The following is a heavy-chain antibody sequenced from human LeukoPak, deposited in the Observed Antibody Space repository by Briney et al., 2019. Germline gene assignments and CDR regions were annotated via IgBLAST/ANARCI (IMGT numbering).Heavy chain of an antibody. J-gene: IGHJ4*02. V-gene: IGHV3-23*01. CDR1: GFTFSNYA. D-gene: IGHD4-17*01. CDR3: ASQEDYGDYGGVY. CDR2: IIGGSGGTT. Sequence: GGSLRLSCVTSGFTFSNYAMNWVRQAPGKGLEWVSGIIGGSGGTTYYAESVEGRFSISRDNSKNTLYLQMNSLRAEDTAVYYCASQEDYGDYGGVYWGQGTLVTVSS.